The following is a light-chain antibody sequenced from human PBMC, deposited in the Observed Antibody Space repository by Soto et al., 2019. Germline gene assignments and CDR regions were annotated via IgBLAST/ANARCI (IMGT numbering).Light chain of an antibody. Sequence: QSVLTQPPSMSAAPGQKVTISCSGSSSNIGNNFVSWYRQFPGTAPKVLIYDNYKRPSGIPDRFSGSKSGTSATLGITGLQTGDEADYYCGTWDSSLSAVVFGGGTKLTVL. V-gene: IGLV1-51*01. CDR2: DNY. CDR3: GTWDSSLSAVV. J-gene: IGLJ2*01. CDR1: SSNIGNNF.